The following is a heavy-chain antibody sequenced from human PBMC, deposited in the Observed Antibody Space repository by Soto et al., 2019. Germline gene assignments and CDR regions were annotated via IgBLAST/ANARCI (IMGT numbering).Heavy chain of an antibody. D-gene: IGHD5-12*01. CDR2: IRSKPNSYAT. V-gene: IGHV3-73*01. J-gene: IGHJ4*02. CDR3: VKDHDEDFGYDLDYFNY. CDR1: GITFSGSA. Sequence: GGSLRLSCAASGITFSGSAMHWVRQASGKGLEWVGRIRSKPNSYATAYAASVKGRFTISRDNAKNSLYLQMSSLRTEDTAFYYCVKDHDEDFGYDLDYFNYWGQGTLVTVSS.